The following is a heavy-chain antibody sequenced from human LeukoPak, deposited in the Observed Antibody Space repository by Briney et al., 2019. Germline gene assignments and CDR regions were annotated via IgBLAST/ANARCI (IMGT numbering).Heavy chain of an antibody. CDR3: AKEHVYYYDSSGYYPYYFDY. V-gene: IGHV3-30*02. J-gene: IGHJ4*02. CDR1: GFTFSSYG. D-gene: IGHD3-22*01. CDR2: IRYDGSNK. Sequence: GGSLRLSCAASGFTFSSYGMHWVRQAPGKGLEWVAFIRYDGSNKYYADSVKGRFTFSRDNSKNTLYLQMNSLRAEDTAVYYCAKEHVYYYDSSGYYPYYFDYWGQGTLVTVSS.